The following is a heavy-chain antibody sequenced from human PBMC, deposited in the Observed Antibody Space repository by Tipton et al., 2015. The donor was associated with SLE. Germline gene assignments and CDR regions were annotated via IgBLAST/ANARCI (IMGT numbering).Heavy chain of an antibody. D-gene: IGHD1-26*01. Sequence: TLSLTCTVSGGSISSRNYYWGWIRQPPGKGLEWIGSAHYSGRTYYNPSLKSRVTISVDTSKNQFSLKLSSVTAADTAVYYCARGRGELPFDYWGQGTLVTVSS. V-gene: IGHV4-39*07. CDR1: GGSISSRNYY. J-gene: IGHJ4*02. CDR2: AHYSGRT. CDR3: ARGRGELPFDY.